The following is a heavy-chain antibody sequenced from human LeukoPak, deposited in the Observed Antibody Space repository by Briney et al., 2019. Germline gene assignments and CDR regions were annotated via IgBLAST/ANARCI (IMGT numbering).Heavy chain of an antibody. D-gene: IGHD6-19*01. J-gene: IGHJ4*02. V-gene: IGHV3-74*01. Sequence: GGSLRLSCAASGFTFSSYWMHWVRQVPGKGLVWVSGIDTDGTGTSYADSVKGRFTVSRDNAKNTLYLQMISLRAEDTAVYYCTRLGGSSGVDYWGQGTLVTVSS. CDR1: GFTFSSYW. CDR2: IDTDGTGT. CDR3: TRLGGSSGVDY.